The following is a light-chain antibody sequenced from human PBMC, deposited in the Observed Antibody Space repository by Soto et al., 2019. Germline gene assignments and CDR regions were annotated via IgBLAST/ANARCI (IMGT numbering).Light chain of an antibody. CDR3: QQRSNWPPVIT. J-gene: IGKJ5*01. CDR2: DAS. Sequence: EIVLTQSPATLSLSPGERATLSCRASQSVSSYLAWYQQKPGQAPRLLIYDASNRATGIPARFSGSGSGTDFTPTISSLAPEDFAVYYCQQRSNWPPVITFGQGTRLEMK. V-gene: IGKV3-11*01. CDR1: QSVSSY.